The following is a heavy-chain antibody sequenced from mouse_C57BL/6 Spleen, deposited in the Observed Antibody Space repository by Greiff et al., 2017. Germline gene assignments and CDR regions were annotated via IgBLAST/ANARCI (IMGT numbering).Heavy chain of an antibody. D-gene: IGHD2-5*01. Sequence: EVQGVESGGGLVKPGGSLKLSCAASGFTFSSYAMSWVRQTPEKRLEWVATISDGGSYTYYPDNVKGRFTISRDNAKNNLYLQMSHLKSENTAMYYCARAQGDSNPFDYWGQGTTLTVSS. J-gene: IGHJ2*01. CDR2: ISDGGSYT. CDR1: GFTFSSYA. V-gene: IGHV5-4*01. CDR3: ARAQGDSNPFDY.